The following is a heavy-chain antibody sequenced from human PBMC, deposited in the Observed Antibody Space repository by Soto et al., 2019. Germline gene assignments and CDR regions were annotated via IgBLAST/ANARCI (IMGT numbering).Heavy chain of an antibody. J-gene: IGHJ6*03. CDR1: GLTLSGHW. V-gene: IGHV3-74*01. CDR3: ARVALYSGYVDYYMDV. CDR2: INSDGSRT. Sequence: PGGSLRLSCEASGLTLSGHWMHWVRQAPGKGLLWVSRINSDGSRTSYADSVKGRFTISRDNAKNTLYLQMNSLRAEDTAVYYCARVALYSGYVDYYMDVWGKGATVTVSS. D-gene: IGHD5-12*01.